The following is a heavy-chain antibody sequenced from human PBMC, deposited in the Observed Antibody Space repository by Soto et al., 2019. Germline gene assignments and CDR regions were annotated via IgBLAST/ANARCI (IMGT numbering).Heavy chain of an antibody. D-gene: IGHD3-3*01. CDR2: VKSKTDGGTT. Sequence: ESGGGLVKPGESLRLSCAASGFTFSKAWMNWVRQAPGKGLEWVGHVKSKTDGGTTDYAAPVKGRFSISRDDSKNTLYLQMNNLRTEDTAVYYCTTRPAYDFWSGYQAYWGQGTLVTVSS. CDR1: GFTFSKAW. CDR3: TTRPAYDFWSGYQAY. V-gene: IGHV3-15*07. J-gene: IGHJ4*02.